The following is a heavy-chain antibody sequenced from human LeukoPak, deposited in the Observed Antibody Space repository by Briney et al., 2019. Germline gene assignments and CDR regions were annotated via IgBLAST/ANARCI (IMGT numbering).Heavy chain of an antibody. J-gene: IGHJ5*01. V-gene: IGHV3-23*01. CDR2: ITGGGGST. D-gene: IGHD3-3*01. CDR1: GFTFDTYG. Sequence: GGSLGLSCAASGFTFDTYGMTWVRQAPGKGLEWVSGITGGGGSTYYAGSVEGRFTISRDNSKNMLFLQMNSLRAEDTGTYFCAKYFDSWSGYNNWFDSWGQGALVTVSS. CDR3: AKYFDSWSGYNNWFDS.